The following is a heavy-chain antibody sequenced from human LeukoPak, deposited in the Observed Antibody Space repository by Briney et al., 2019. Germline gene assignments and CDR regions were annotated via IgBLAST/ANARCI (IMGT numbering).Heavy chain of an antibody. CDR3: AKDYDFWSGYYSAFDY. D-gene: IGHD3-3*01. Sequence: PGGSLRLSCAASGFTFSSYAMSWVRQAPGKGLEWVSAISGSGGSTYYADSVKGRLTISRDNSKNTLYLQMNSLRAEDTAVYYCAKDYDFWSGYYSAFDYWGQGTLVTVSS. V-gene: IGHV3-23*01. CDR2: ISGSGGST. CDR1: GFTFSSYA. J-gene: IGHJ4*02.